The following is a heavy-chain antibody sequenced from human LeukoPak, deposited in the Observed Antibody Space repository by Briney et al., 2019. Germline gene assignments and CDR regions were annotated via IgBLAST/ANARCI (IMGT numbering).Heavy chain of an antibody. CDR2: ISGSGGST. CDR1: GFTFSSYA. V-gene: IGHV3-23*01. CDR3: AKGFLAGYSPFDY. D-gene: IGHD4-11*01. Sequence: GGSLRLSCAASGFTFSSYAMSWVRQAPGKGLEWVSAISGSGGSTYYADSVKGRFTISRDNFKNTLYLQMNSLRAEDTAVYYCAKGFLAGYSPFDYWGQGTLVTVSS. J-gene: IGHJ4*02.